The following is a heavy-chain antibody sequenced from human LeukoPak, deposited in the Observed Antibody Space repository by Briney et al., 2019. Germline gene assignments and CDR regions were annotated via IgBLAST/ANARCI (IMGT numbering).Heavy chain of an antibody. J-gene: IGHJ5*02. V-gene: IGHV4-4*07. CDR1: GGSISSYY. CDR2: IYTSGST. D-gene: IGHD2-2*03. CDR3: ARDGYCSSTSCGNWFDP. Sequence: SETLSLTRTVSGGSISSYYWSWIRQPAGKGLEWIGRIYTSGSTNYNPSLKSRVTMSVDTSKNQFSLKLSSVTAADTAVYYCARDGYCSSTSCGNWFDPWGQGTLVTVSS.